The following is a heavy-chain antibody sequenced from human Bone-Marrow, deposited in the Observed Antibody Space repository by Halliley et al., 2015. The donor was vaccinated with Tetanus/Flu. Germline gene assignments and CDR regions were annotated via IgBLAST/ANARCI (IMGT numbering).Heavy chain of an antibody. Sequence: QLVQSGAEVKKPGESLKISCRGSGYNFTNYWIGWVRQMPGKGLEWMGIIFPGDSDSRYSPSFQGQVTFSADKSIDTAYLQWDSLKASDSAMYYCARQDFVIVPTVRVRAFDIWGQGTVVTVSS. CDR2: IFPGDSDS. D-gene: IGHD2-2*01. CDR1: GYNFTNYW. J-gene: IGHJ3*02. CDR3: ARQDFVIVPTVRVRAFDI. V-gene: IGHV5-51*01.